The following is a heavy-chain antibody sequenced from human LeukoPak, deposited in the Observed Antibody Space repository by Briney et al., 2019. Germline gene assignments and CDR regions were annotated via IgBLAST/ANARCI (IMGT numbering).Heavy chain of an antibody. Sequence: PGGSLRLSCSASGFTFGSYAMHWVRQAPGKGLEYVSAISSSGGSTYDADSVKGRFTISRDNSNNTLYLQMSSLRAEDTAVYYCVKDSAPYSNGWGFDYWGQGTLVTVSS. CDR1: GFTFGSYA. CDR2: ISSSGGST. V-gene: IGHV3-64D*09. J-gene: IGHJ4*02. D-gene: IGHD6-19*01. CDR3: VKDSAPYSNGWGFDY.